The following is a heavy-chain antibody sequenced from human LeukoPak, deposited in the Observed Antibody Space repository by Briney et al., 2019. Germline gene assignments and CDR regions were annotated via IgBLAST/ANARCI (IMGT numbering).Heavy chain of an antibody. CDR3: ASWYSGSHAEY. CDR1: GFTFSSYG. CDR2: IRYDGGNK. Sequence: GGSLRLSCAASGFTFSSYGMHWVRQAPGKGLEWVAFIRYDGGNKYYADSVKGRLTISRDNSKNTLYLQMNSLRAEDTAVYYCASWYSGSHAEYWGQGTLVTVSS. V-gene: IGHV3-30*02. J-gene: IGHJ4*02. D-gene: IGHD1-26*01.